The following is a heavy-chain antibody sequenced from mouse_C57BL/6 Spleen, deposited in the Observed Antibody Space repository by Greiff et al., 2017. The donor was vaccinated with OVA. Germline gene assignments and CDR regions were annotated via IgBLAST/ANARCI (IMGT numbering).Heavy chain of an antibody. Sequence: VQLKESGAELVKPGASVKLSCTASGFNIKDYYMHWVKQRTEQGLEWIGRIDPEDGETKYAPKFQGKATLTADTSSNTAYLQLSSLTSEDTAVYYCASSNYYGSSHWNWGQGTTLTVSS. CDR1: GFNIKDYY. CDR2: IDPEDGET. CDR3: ASSNYYGSSHWN. V-gene: IGHV14-2*01. D-gene: IGHD1-1*01. J-gene: IGHJ2*01.